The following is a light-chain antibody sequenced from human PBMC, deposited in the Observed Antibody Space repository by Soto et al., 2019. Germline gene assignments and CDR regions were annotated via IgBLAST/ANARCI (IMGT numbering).Light chain of an antibody. CDR3: CSYPGSGTATYV. Sequence: QSVLTQPASVSGSPGQSITIACTGTSSEIGTYNLVSWYQHYPGKAPKLMIYEGIKRPSGVSNRFSGSKSGNTAFLTISGLHAEDKADYYCCSYPGSGTATYVFGSGTKVAV. CDR2: EGI. J-gene: IGLJ1*01. CDR1: SSEIGTYNL. V-gene: IGLV2-23*01.